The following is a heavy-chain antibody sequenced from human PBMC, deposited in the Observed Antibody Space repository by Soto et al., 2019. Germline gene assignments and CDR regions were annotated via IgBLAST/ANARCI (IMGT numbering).Heavy chain of an antibody. J-gene: IGHJ4*02. CDR2: INSRGSSI. CDR3: ATGRLEATILDY. CDR1: GFTFSDHY. D-gene: IGHD2-2*02. Sequence: QVQLVESGGDLVKPGGSLRLSCAASGFTFSDHYMSWIRQPPGKGLEWISYINSRGSSIHYADSVKGRFTISRDDAKHSLYQQMNSLRADDSAVYFCATGRLEATILDYWGQGTLVTVSS. V-gene: IGHV3-11*01.